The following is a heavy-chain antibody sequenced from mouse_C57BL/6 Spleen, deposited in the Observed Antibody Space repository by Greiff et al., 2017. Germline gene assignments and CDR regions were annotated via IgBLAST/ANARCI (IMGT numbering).Heavy chain of an antibody. CDR3: ARGPYYYGSSYHAMDY. D-gene: IGHD1-1*01. J-gene: IGHJ4*01. CDR2: IYPGDGDT. V-gene: IGHV1-82*01. CDR1: GYAFSSSW. Sequence: QVQLKESGPELVKPGASVKISCKASGYAFSSSWMNWVKQRPGKGLEWIGRIYPGDGDTNYNGKFKGKATLTADKSSSTAYMQLSSLTSEDSAVYFCARGPYYYGSSYHAMDYWGQGTSVTVSS.